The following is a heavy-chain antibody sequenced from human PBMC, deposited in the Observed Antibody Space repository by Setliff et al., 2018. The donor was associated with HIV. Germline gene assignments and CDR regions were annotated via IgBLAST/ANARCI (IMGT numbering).Heavy chain of an antibody. D-gene: IGHD2-21*02. Sequence: KTSETLSLTCTVSGDSVSSRSYYWSWIRQPPGKGLEWIGYIYYSGSTNYNPSLKSRVTISVDTSKNQFSLKLSSVTAADTAVYYCAREGAYCGGDCRDAFDTWGQGTKVTVSS. CDR3: AREGAYCGGDCRDAFDT. J-gene: IGHJ3*02. CDR1: GDSVSSRSYY. V-gene: IGHV4-61*01. CDR2: IYYSGST.